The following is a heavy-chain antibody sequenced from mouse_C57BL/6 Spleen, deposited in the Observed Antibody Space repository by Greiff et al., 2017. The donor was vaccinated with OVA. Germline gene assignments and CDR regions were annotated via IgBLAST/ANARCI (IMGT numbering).Heavy chain of an antibody. Sequence: QVQLQQPGAELVKPGASVKLSCKASGYTFTSYWMHWVKQRPGQGLEWIGMIHPNSGSTNYNEKFKSKATLTVDKSSSTAYMQLSSLTSEDAAVYYCARLGRYYFDYWGQGTTLTVSS. V-gene: IGHV1-64*01. J-gene: IGHJ2*01. CDR3: ARLGRYYFDY. CDR2: IHPNSGST. D-gene: IGHD4-1*01. CDR1: GYTFTSYW.